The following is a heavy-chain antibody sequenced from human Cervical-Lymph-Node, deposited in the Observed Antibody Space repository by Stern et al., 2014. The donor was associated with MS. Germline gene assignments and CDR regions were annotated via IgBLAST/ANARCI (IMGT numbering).Heavy chain of an antibody. CDR1: GGSISSHY. V-gene: IGHV4-59*11. J-gene: IGHJ6*02. CDR2: IHYSGST. Sequence: QVQLQESGPGLVKPSETLSLTCTVSGGSISSHYLTWMRQPPGQGLECIGYIHYSGSTRFNPSLKSRVTMSVDTSKNHISLRLSSVTAADTAVYYCVRYCGGGSCPDVWGQGTTVTVSS. CDR3: VRYCGGGSCPDV. D-gene: IGHD2-15*01.